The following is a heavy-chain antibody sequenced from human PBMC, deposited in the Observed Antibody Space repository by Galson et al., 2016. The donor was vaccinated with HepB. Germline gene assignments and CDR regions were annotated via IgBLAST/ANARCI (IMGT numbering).Heavy chain of an antibody. CDR2: ISYDGSNN. J-gene: IGHJ4*02. V-gene: IGHV3-30*04. Sequence: SLRLSCAASGFTFSTYAMHWVRQAPGKGLEWVAVISYDGSNNYHADSVKGRFTISRDNSKNTLYLQMNSLRADDTAVYYCARDKDCSSTSCYGAFDSWGQGTLATVSS. D-gene: IGHD2-2*01. CDR3: ARDKDCSSTSCYGAFDS. CDR1: GFTFSTYA.